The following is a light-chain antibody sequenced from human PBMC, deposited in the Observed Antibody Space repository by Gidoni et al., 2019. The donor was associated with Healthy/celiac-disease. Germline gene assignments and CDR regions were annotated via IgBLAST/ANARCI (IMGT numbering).Light chain of an antibody. Sequence: SYELTQPPSVSVSPGQTASITCSGDKLGEKYACWYQQKPGQSPVLVIYQDSKRPSGSPERFSGSNSGNTATLTISGTQAMDEADYYCKAWDSSTAVVGGGTKLTVL. CDR3: KAWDSSTAV. J-gene: IGLJ2*01. CDR1: KLGEKY. CDR2: QDS. V-gene: IGLV3-1*01.